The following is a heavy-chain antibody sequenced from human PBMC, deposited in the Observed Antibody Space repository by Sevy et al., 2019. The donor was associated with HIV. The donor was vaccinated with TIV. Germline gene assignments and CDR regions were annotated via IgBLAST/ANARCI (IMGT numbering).Heavy chain of an antibody. CDR2: ITPIFGTT. CDR1: GGTFSTHG. CDR3: GRFTIFGVELGSDAMDF. J-gene: IGHJ6*02. Sequence: ASVKVSCKASGGTFSTHGISWVRQAPGQGLEWMGGITPIFGTTNYAQNFQGRVTITADGSTNTAYMDLSSLTSEDTAVYYCGRFTIFGVELGSDAMDFWGQGTTVTVSS. D-gene: IGHD3-3*01. V-gene: IGHV1-69*13.